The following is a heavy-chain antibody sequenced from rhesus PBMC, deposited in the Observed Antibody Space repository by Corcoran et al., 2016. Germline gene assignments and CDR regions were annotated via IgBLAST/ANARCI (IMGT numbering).Heavy chain of an antibody. D-gene: IGHD2-8*01. CDR2: ISYSGST. CDR3: ASLDIVVVVSATEFDV. J-gene: IGHJ5-1*01. V-gene: IGHV4-122*02. Sequence: QLQLQESGPGLVKPSETLSLTCAVSGYSISSGYGWSWIRQPPGKGLEWIGYISYSGSTSYNPSLKSRVTISRDTSKNQFSLKLSSVTAADTAVYYCASLDIVVVVSATEFDVWGPGVLVTVSS. CDR1: GYSISSGYG.